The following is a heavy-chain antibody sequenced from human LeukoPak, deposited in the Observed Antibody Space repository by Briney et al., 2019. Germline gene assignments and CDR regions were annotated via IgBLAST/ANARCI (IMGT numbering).Heavy chain of an antibody. Sequence: GGSLRLSCAASGFTFSSYSMHWVRQAPGKGLEWVAVISYDGSNKYYADSVKGRFTISRDNSKNTLYLQMNSLRAEDTAVYYCSTVTTARFDYWGQGTLVTVSS. J-gene: IGHJ4*02. CDR3: STVTTARFDY. V-gene: IGHV3-30*04. CDR1: GFTFSSYS. D-gene: IGHD4-11*01. CDR2: ISYDGSNK.